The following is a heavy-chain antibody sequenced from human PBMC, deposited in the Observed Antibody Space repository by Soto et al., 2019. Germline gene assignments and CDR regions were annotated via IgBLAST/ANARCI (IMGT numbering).Heavy chain of an antibody. Sequence: PSETLSLTCAVSGGSISSSNWWSWVRQPPGKGLEWIGEIYHSGSTNYNPSLKSRVTISVDKSKNQFSLKLSSVTAADTAVYYCARFREAAGRAYYFDYWGQGTLVTVSS. CDR1: GGSISSSNW. J-gene: IGHJ4*02. CDR2: IYHSGST. D-gene: IGHD6-13*01. CDR3: ARFREAAGRAYYFDY. V-gene: IGHV4-4*02.